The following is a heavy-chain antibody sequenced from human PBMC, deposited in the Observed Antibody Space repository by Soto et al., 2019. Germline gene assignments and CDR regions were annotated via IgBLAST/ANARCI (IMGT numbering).Heavy chain of an antibody. J-gene: IGHJ5*01. D-gene: IGHD4-17*01. CDR2: TRPDGSMA. Sequence: GGSLRLSCAASGFTFSSHWMHWVRQTPGKGLVWVSETRPDGSMANYADSVKGQFTISRDNAKNTLYLQMNSLRVEDTAVYYCATGDYMYALDSWGQGTLVTVSS. V-gene: IGHV3-74*01. CDR1: GFTFSSHW. CDR3: ATGDYMYALDS.